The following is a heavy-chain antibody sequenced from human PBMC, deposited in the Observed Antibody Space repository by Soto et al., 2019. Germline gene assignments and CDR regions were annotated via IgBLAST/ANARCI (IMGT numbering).Heavy chain of an antibody. CDR2: ISGSGGST. Sequence: GGSLRLSCAASGFTFSSYAMSWVRQAPGKGLEWVSAISGSGGSTYYADSVKGRFTISRDNSKNTLYLQMNSLRAEDTAVYYCAKDLRGGITMIVVVIAPVTAFDIGGKGTMVTFSS. D-gene: IGHD3-22*01. CDR1: GFTFSSYA. J-gene: IGHJ3*02. V-gene: IGHV3-23*01. CDR3: AKDLRGGITMIVVVIAPVTAFDI.